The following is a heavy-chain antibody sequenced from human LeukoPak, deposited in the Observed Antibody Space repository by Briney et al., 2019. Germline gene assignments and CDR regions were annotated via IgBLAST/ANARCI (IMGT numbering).Heavy chain of an antibody. D-gene: IGHD3-3*01. Sequence: SETPSLTCAVYGGSFSGYYWSWIRQPPGKGLEWIGEINHSGSTNYNPSRKSRVTISVDTSKNQFSLKLSSVTAADTAVYYCARGHVLRFLEWFRATYYYYYYMDVWGKGTTVTVSS. J-gene: IGHJ6*03. CDR2: INHSGST. CDR1: GGSFSGYY. V-gene: IGHV4-34*01. CDR3: ARGHVLRFLEWFRATYYYYYYMDV.